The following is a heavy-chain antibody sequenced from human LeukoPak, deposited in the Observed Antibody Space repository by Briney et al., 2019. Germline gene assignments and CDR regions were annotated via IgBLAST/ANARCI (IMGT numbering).Heavy chain of an antibody. Sequence: SETLSLTCAVYGESFSGYYWSWIRQPPGKGLEWIGEITHSGSTNYNPSLKSRVTISVDTSKNQFSLKLSSVTAADTAVYYCARGPLFYGYYWFDPWGQGTLVTVSS. V-gene: IGHV4-34*01. CDR1: GESFSGYY. J-gene: IGHJ5*02. CDR2: ITHSGST. D-gene: IGHD6-13*01. CDR3: ARGPLFYGYYWFDP.